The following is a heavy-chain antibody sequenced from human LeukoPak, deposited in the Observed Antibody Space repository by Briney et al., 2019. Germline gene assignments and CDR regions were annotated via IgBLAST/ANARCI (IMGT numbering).Heavy chain of an antibody. D-gene: IGHD3-22*01. CDR3: ARRADSSAYYTY. CDR1: GYSFTNYW. Sequence: PGESLKISCKGSGYSFTNYWIDWVRQMPGKGLEWMGIIYPGDSDTRYSPSFQGQVTISADKSIGTAYLQWGSLKASDTAMYYCARRADSSAYYTYWGQGTLVTVSS. CDR2: IYPGDSDT. V-gene: IGHV5-51*01. J-gene: IGHJ4*02.